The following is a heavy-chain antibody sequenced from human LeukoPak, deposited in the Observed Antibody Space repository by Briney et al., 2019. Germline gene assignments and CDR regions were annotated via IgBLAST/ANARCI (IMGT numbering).Heavy chain of an antibody. V-gene: IGHV3-66*01. D-gene: IGHD1-26*01. CDR2: IYSGGST. J-gene: IGHJ4*02. CDR1: EFSVGSNY. Sequence: GGSLRLSCAASEFSVGSNYMTWVRQAPGKGLEWVSLIYSGGSTYYADSVKGRFTISRDNSKNSLYLQMNSLRAEDTAVYYCARDLGIDYWGQGTLVTVSS. CDR3: ARDLGIDY.